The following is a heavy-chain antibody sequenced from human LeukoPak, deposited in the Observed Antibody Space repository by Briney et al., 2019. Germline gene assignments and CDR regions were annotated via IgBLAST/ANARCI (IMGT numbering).Heavy chain of an antibody. CDR3: ANYCSGGSCYGDIY. V-gene: IGHV3-9*01. D-gene: IGHD2-15*01. CDR1: GFTFDDYA. Sequence: GGSLRLSCAASGFTFDDYAMHWVRQAPGKGLEWVSGISWNSGSIGYADSVKGRFTISRDNAKNSLYLQMNSLRAEDTALYYCANYCSGGSCYGDIYWGQGTLVTVSS. J-gene: IGHJ4*02. CDR2: ISWNSGSI.